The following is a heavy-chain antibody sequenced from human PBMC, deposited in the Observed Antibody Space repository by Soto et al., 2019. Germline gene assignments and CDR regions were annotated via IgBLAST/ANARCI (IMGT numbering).Heavy chain of an antibody. J-gene: IGHJ6*02. Sequence: ASVKVSCKASGYTFTSYAMHWVRQAPGQRLEWMGWINAGNGNTKYSQKFQGRVTITRDTSASTAYMELSSLRSEDTAVYYCARERRDDTLTGYYYYYYYGMDVSGQGTTVTVSS. D-gene: IGHD3-9*01. CDR3: ARERRDDTLTGYYYYYYYGMDV. CDR1: GYTFTSYA. V-gene: IGHV1-3*01. CDR2: INAGNGNT.